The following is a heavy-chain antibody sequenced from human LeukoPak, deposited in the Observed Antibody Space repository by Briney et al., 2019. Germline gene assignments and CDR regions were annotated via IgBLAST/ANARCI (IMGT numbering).Heavy chain of an antibody. D-gene: IGHD4-17*01. V-gene: IGHV4-59*01. CDR1: GDSISNYY. CDR3: ARVRTGLYDAFDI. J-gene: IGHJ3*02. Sequence: SETLSLTCTVSGDSISNYYWSWIRQPPGKGLEWIGYIYYSGSTNYNPSLKSRVTTSVATSKNQFSLKLSSVTAADTAVYYCARVRTGLYDAFDIWGQGTMVTVSS. CDR2: IYYSGST.